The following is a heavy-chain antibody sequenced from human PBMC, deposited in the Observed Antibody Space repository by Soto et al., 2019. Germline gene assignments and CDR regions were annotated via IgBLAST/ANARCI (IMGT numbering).Heavy chain of an antibody. CDR1: GFTFSSYG. V-gene: IGHV3-30*03. D-gene: IGHD2-15*01. CDR2: ISYDETNK. J-gene: IGHJ4*02. CDR3: AREKSVVYFDY. Sequence: GGSLRLSCAASGFTFSSYGMHWVRQAPGKGLEWVTDISYDETNKYYVDSVKGRFTISRDNAKNTLYLQMNSLRAEDTAVYYCAREKSVVYFDYWGQGTLVTVSS.